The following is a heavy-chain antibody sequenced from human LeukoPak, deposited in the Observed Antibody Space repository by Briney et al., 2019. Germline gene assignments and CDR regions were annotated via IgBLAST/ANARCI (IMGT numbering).Heavy chain of an antibody. Sequence: PSETLSLTCTVSGGSVSSSSSYWSWIRQPPGKGLEWIGYIYYSGSTNYNPSLKSRVTISVDTSKNQFSLKLSSVTAADTAVYYCARDDYGGNSYGMDVWGQGTTVTVSS. CDR3: ARDDYGGNSYGMDV. CDR2: IYYSGST. V-gene: IGHV4-61*01. D-gene: IGHD4-23*01. CDR1: GGSVSSSSSY. J-gene: IGHJ6*02.